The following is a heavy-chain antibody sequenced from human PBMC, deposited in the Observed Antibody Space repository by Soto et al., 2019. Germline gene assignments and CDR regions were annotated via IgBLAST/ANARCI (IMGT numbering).Heavy chain of an antibody. CDR2: INPSGGST. Sequence: QVQLVQSGAEVKKPGASVKVSCKASGYTFTSYYMHWVRQAPGQGLGWMGIINPSGGSTSYAQKCQGPVTMARDTSTSTIYMELTSLRSEDTAVYYGARGGGIASRPAPFVYWVQGTLVTVSS. J-gene: IGHJ4*02. D-gene: IGHD6-13*01. CDR1: GYTFTSYY. V-gene: IGHV1-46*01. CDR3: ARGGGIASRPAPFVY.